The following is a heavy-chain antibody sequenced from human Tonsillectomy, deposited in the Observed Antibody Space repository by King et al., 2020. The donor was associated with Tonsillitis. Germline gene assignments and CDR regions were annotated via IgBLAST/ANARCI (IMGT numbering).Heavy chain of an antibody. D-gene: IGHD1-1*01. J-gene: IGHJ6*02. CDR3: AKTTRLDDYYYGMDV. CDR2: ICGGGGRT. Sequence: VQLVGSGGGLVQPGGGLRLSCAASGFTFCSYAMSWGRQAPGKGLGWGSAICGGGGRTYYADSVKGRFTISRDNSKNTLYLQMKSLRAEDTAVYYCAKTTRLDDYYYGMDVWGQGTTVTVSS. CDR1: GFTFCSYA. V-gene: IGHV3-23*04.